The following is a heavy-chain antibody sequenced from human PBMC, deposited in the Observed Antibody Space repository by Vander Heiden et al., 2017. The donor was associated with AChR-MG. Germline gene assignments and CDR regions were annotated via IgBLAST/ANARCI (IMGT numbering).Heavy chain of an antibody. Sequence: QVQLVQSGAEVTKPGSSAKASCRASGGTLSSYAISWGRQAPGQGREWMGRSIPIIGIANYAQKFQGRVTITADKSTSTAYMELSSLRSEDTAVYYCARVRVVAAKDYYYGMDVWGQGTTVTVSS. CDR1: GGTLSSYA. CDR2: SIPIIGIA. V-gene: IGHV1-69*04. D-gene: IGHD2-15*01. CDR3: ARVRVVAAKDYYYGMDV. J-gene: IGHJ6*02.